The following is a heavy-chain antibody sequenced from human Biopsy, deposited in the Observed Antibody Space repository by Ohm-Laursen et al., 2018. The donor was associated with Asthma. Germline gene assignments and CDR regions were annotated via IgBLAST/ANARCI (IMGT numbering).Heavy chain of an antibody. D-gene: IGHD3-10*01. CDR2: ISYSGTT. Sequence: TLSLTCTVSGDSISSPDYYWSWVRQHPGKGLEWFGYISYSGTTFYHPSLMSRLFISLDTSKNQFSLKLSSVTAADTAVYYCARVRGNGSGSSIKNYFGMDVWGQGTTVTVSS. J-gene: IGHJ6*02. V-gene: IGHV4-31*03. CDR3: ARVRGNGSGSSIKNYFGMDV. CDR1: GDSISSPDYY.